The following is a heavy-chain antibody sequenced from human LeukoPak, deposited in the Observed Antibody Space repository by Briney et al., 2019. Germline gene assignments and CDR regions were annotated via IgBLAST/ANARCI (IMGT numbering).Heavy chain of an antibody. CDR2: INPNSGGT. V-gene: IGHV1-2*02. J-gene: IGHJ3*02. Sequence: ASVKVSCKASGGTFSSYAISWVRQAPGQGLEWMGWINPNSGGTNYAQKFQGRVTMTRDTSISTAYMELSRLRSDDTAVYYCARDLPRGAFDIWGQGTMVTVSS. CDR1: GGTFSSYA. CDR3: ARDLPRGAFDI.